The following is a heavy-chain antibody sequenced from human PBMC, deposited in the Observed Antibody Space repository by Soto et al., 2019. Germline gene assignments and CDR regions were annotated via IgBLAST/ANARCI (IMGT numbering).Heavy chain of an antibody. D-gene: IGHD3-22*01. CDR1: TESFSNYY. CDR3: ARESSGYPDLFDY. CDR2: INDSGTT. J-gene: IGHJ4*02. Sequence: SETLSLTCAVNTESFSNYYWSWIRQPPGKGLEWVGEINDSGTTNYSPSLKGRVTISVDTSKNQFSLKLASVTAADTAIYYCARESSGYPDLFDYWGQGTLVTVSS. V-gene: IGHV4-34*01.